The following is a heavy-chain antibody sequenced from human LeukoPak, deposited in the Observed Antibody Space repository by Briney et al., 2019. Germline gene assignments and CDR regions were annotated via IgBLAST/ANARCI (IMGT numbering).Heavy chain of an antibody. Sequence: GGSLRLSCAASGFTFSNYALNWVRQAPGKGLEWVSGISNSGGTTYYADSVKGRFTISRDNSKNTLYLQMNSLRAEDTAVYYCASEATTILGGQDYWGQGTLVTVSS. D-gene: IGHD3-3*01. CDR1: GFTFSNYA. CDR2: ISNSGGTT. J-gene: IGHJ4*02. V-gene: IGHV3-23*01. CDR3: ASEATTILGGQDY.